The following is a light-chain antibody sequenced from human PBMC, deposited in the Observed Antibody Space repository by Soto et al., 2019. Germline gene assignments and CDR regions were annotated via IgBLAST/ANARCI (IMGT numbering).Light chain of an antibody. CDR2: DAS. J-gene: IGKJ5*01. V-gene: IGKV1-5*01. CDR3: QQYHTSSLT. CDR1: QTISNW. Sequence: DIQMTQSPSTLSASVGDRVTITCRASQTISNWLSWYQQKPGKAPTLLIYDASTLERGVPSRFSGTVSGTGFTLSIDSLQPDDFGTYYFQQYHTSSLTFGQGTRLEIK.